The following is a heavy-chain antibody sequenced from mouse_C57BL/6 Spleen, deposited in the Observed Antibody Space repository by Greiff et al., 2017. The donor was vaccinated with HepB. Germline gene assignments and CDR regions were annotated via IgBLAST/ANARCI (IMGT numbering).Heavy chain of an antibody. J-gene: IGHJ4*01. CDR2: ISSGGSYT. V-gene: IGHV5-6*01. D-gene: IGHD2-5*01. CDR3: ARHSNYNAMDY. Sequence: EVQLQQSGGDLVKPGGSLKLSCAASGFTLSSYGMSWVRQTPDKRLEWVATISSGGSYTYYPDSVKGRFTISRDNAKNTLYLQMSSLKSEDTAMYYCARHSNYNAMDYWGQGTSVTVSS. CDR1: GFTLSSYG.